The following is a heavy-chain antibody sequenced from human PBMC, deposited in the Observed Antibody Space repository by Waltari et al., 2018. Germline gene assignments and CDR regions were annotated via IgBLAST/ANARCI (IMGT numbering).Heavy chain of an antibody. Sequence: EVQLVESGGGLVKPGGSLRLSCAASGFTFSSYSMNWVRQAPGKGLEWVSSISSSSSYIYYADSVKGRFTISRDNAKNSLYLQMNSLKTEDTAVYYCTTDPLGSYCSGGSCYFGDDYWGQGTLVTVSS. J-gene: IGHJ4*02. V-gene: IGHV3-21*03. CDR2: ISSSSSYI. D-gene: IGHD2-15*01. CDR3: TTDPLGSYCSGGSCYFGDDY. CDR1: GFTFSSYS.